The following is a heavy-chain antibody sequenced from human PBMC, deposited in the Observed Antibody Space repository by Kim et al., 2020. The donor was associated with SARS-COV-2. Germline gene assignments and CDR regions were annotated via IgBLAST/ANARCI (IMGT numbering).Heavy chain of an antibody. CDR1: GGSFSGYY. D-gene: IGHD2-8*01. J-gene: IGHJ5*02. CDR3: ARVGIVLMVYAIRTTNNWFDP. Sequence: SETLSLTCAVYGGSFSGYYWSWIRQPPGKGLEWIGEINHSGSTNYNPSLKSRVTISVDTSKNQFSLKLSSVTAADTAVYYCARVGIVLMVYAIRTTNNWFDPWGQGTLVTVSS. V-gene: IGHV4-34*01. CDR2: INHSGST.